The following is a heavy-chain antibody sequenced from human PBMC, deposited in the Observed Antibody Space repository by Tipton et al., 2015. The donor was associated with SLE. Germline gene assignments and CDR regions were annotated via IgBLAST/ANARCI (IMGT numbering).Heavy chain of an antibody. CDR3: AVGYCESTSCQREYYNH. J-gene: IGHJ1*01. Sequence: TLSLTCTVSGYSISSGYYWGWIRQPPGKGLEWVGTIYHSGATFCNPSLESRVTISVDTSKNQFSLRLTSVTAADTAVYYCAVGYCESTSCQREYYNHWGQGTLVTVSS. CDR1: GYSISSGYY. D-gene: IGHD2-2*01. CDR2: IYHSGAT. V-gene: IGHV4-38-2*02.